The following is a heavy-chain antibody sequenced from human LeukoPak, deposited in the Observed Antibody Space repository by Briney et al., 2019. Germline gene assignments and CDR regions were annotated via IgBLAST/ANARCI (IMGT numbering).Heavy chain of an antibody. CDR2: INTNTGNP. CDR1: GYTFTSYA. D-gene: IGHD3-22*01. V-gene: IGHV7-4-1*02. J-gene: IGHJ4*02. Sequence: ASVKVSCKASGYTFTSYAMNWVRQAPGQGLEWMGWINTNTGNPTYVQGFTGRFVFSLDTSVSTAYLQISSLKAEDTAVYYCARGANYYYDSSGYEDYWGQGTLVTVSS. CDR3: ARGANYYYDSSGYEDY.